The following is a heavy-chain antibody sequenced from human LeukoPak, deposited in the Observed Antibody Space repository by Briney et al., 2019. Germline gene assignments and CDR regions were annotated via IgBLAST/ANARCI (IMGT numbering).Heavy chain of an antibody. CDR3: ASLYCSRSSCFFDD. CDR2: ISYSRST. V-gene: IGHV4-61*01. Sequence: SETLSLTCIISGDSSTSDSYYGGWVRQPPGKGLEWIGYISYSRSTNYNPSLKSRVTISVDTSKNQFSLKLTSVTAADTAMYYCASLYCSRSSCFFDDWGQGTLVTVSS. CDR1: GDSSTSDSYY. J-gene: IGHJ4*02. D-gene: IGHD2-2*01.